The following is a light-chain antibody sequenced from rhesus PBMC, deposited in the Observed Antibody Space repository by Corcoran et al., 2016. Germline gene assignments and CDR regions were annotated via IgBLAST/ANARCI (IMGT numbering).Light chain of an antibody. Sequence: DIQMTQSPSALSASVGDRVTISCRARQNIYSNLAWYQQKPGKAPKLLIYAASSLQTGNPSRFSGSRSGTDFTLTISSQQPEDSATYYCQQYYDKPRTFGQGTKVEIK. CDR2: AAS. CDR3: QQYYDKPRT. J-gene: IGKJ1*01. V-gene: IGKV1S12*01. CDR1: QNIYSN.